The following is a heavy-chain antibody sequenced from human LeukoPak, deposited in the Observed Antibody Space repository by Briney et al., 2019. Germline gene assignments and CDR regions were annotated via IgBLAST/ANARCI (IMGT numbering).Heavy chain of an antibody. V-gene: IGHV4-61*01. Sequence: SETLSLTCTVSGGSVSSGSYYWSWIRQPPGKGLEWIGYIYCSGSTNYNPSLKSRVTISVDTSKNQFSLKLSSVTAADTAVYYCVRAEGYCSSTSCYFVDYWGQGTLVTVSS. D-gene: IGHD2-2*01. CDR3: VRAEGYCSSTSCYFVDY. CDR2: IYCSGST. J-gene: IGHJ4*02. CDR1: GGSVSSGSYY.